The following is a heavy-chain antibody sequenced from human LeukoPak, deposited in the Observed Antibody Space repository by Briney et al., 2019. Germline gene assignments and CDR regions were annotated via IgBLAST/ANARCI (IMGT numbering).Heavy chain of an antibody. CDR1: GFTFSSYS. Sequence: GALRLSCAASGFTFSSYSMNWVRQAPGKGLEWVSSISSSSSYIYYADSVKGRFTISRDNAKNSLYLQMNSLRAEDTAVYYCAKAVAGSPRFDPWGQGTLVTVSS. D-gene: IGHD6-19*01. CDR2: ISSSSSYI. J-gene: IGHJ5*02. V-gene: IGHV3-21*01. CDR3: AKAVAGSPRFDP.